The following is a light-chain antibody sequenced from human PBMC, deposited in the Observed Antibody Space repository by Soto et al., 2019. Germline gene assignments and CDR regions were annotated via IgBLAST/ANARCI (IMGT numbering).Light chain of an antibody. V-gene: IGKV1-8*01. CDR1: QGISSY. CDR3: QHLDTYWP. J-gene: IGKJ1*01. Sequence: AIRMTQSPSSFSASTGDRVTITCRASQGISSYLAWYQQKPGRAPRLLIYDASTLQTGVPSRFSGSGSGTEFTLTISGLRPDDFATYYCQHLDTYWPFGQGTKVEIK. CDR2: DAS.